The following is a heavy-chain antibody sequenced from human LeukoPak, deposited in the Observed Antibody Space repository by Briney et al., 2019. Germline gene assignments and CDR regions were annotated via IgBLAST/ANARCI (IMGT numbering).Heavy chain of an antibody. J-gene: IGHJ4*02. D-gene: IGHD3-9*01. CDR2: IKQDGSEK. Sequence: GGSLRLSCAASGFTFSSYWMSWVRQVPGKGLEWVANIKQDGSEKYYVDSVKGRFTISRDNAKNSLYLQTNSLRAEHTAVYYCARERVDPVFDYWGQGTLVTVSS. CDR3: ARERVDPVFDY. CDR1: GFTFSSYW. V-gene: IGHV3-7*01.